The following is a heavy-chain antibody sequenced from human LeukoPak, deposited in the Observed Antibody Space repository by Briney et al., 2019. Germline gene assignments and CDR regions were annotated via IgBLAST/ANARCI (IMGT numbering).Heavy chain of an antibody. CDR1: GCTFSSYA. V-gene: IGHV1-69*04. CDR3: ARFVWGSYRLDAFDI. J-gene: IGHJ3*02. Sequence: SVKVSCKASGCTFSSYAISWVRQAPGQGLEWMGRIIPILGIANYAQKFQGRVTITADKSTSTAYMELSSLRSEDTAVYYCARFVWGSYRLDAFDIWGQGTMVTVSS. CDR2: IIPILGIA. D-gene: IGHD3-16*02.